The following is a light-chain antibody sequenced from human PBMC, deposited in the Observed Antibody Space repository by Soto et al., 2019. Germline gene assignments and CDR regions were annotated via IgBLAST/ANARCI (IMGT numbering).Light chain of an antibody. CDR3: QQYNNWPPVIT. CDR2: GAS. Sequence: EIVFTQSPCTLSLSPGETATLSCRASQSVSSPYLAWYQQKPGQAPRLLIYGASTRATGIPARFSGSGSGTEFTLTISSLQSEDFAVYYCQQYNNWPPVITFGQGTLLEIK. CDR1: QSVSSPY. V-gene: IGKV3-15*01. J-gene: IGKJ5*01.